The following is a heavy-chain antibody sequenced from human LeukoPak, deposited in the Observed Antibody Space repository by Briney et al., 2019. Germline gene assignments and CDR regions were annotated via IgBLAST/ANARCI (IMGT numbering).Heavy chain of an antibody. D-gene: IGHD3-10*01. CDR1: GFIFSSFA. V-gene: IGHV3-23*01. CDR2: VSASGGST. CDR3: AKGSRTFDY. Sequence: GGSLRLSCAASGFIFSSFAMNWVRQAPGKGLEWVSLVSASGGSTYYADSVKGRFTISRDNSKNTLYLQVNSLRAEDTAVYYCAKGSRTFDYWGQGTLVTVSS. J-gene: IGHJ4*02.